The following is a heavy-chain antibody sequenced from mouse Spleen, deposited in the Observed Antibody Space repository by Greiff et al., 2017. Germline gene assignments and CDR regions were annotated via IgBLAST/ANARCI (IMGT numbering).Heavy chain of an antibody. CDR3: ARFITTVGFAY. V-gene: IGHV1-42*01. Sequence: EVQLQQSGPELVKPGASVKISCKASGYSFTGYYMNWVKQSPEKSLEWIGEINPSTGGTTYNQKFKAKATLTVDKSSSTAYMQLKSLTSEDSAVYYCARFITTVGFAYWGQGTLVTVSA. CDR1: GYSFTGYY. J-gene: IGHJ3*01. CDR2: INPSTGGT. D-gene: IGHD1-1*01.